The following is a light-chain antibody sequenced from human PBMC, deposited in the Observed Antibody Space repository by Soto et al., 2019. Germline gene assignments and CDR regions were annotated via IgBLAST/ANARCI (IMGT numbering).Light chain of an antibody. CDR3: QQYGTSEII. V-gene: IGKV3-20*01. CDR1: QTLSNSF. Sequence: EIVLTQSPGTLSLSPGERATLSCRASQTLSNSFIAWYQQKPGQAPRLLIYDTSSRATGVPDRYSASGSGTDFTLTISRLEPEDCAVFFCQQYGTSEIIFGQGTRLEIK. J-gene: IGKJ5*01. CDR2: DTS.